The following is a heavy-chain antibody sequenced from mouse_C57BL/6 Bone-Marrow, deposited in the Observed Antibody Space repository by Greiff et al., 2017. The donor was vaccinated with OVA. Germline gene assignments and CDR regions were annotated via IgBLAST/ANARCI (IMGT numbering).Heavy chain of an antibody. J-gene: IGHJ4*01. CDR3: ARDPLYSNSYAMDY. CDR1: GFTFSSYA. V-gene: IGHV5-4*01. CDR2: ISDGGSYT. Sequence: DVHLVESGGGLVKPGGSLKLSCAASGFTFSSYAMSWVRQTPEKRLEWVATISDGGSYTYYPDNVKGRFTISRDNAKNNLYLQMSHLKSEDTAMYYCARDPLYSNSYAMDYWGQGTSVTVSS. D-gene: IGHD2-5*01.